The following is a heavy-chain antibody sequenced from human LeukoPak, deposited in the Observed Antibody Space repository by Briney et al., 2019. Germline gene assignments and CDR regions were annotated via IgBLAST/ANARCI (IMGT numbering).Heavy chain of an antibody. CDR1: GGSISNHY. Sequence: SETLSLTCSASGGSISNHYWSWIRQSPEKGLEWIGYSYYKVSTNYNPSLRSRVTISVDTSKNQFSLKLSSVTAADTAVYFCVGGKYSSSYFDYWGQGTLVTVSS. CDR3: VGGKYSSSYFDY. J-gene: IGHJ4*02. V-gene: IGHV4-59*03. D-gene: IGHD6-6*01. CDR2: SYYKVST.